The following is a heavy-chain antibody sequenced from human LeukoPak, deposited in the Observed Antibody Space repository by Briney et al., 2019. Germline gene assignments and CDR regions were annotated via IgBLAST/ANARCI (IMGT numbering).Heavy chain of an antibody. J-gene: IGHJ4*02. CDR3: ARGPSRIVGAQLEGSLDY. CDR2: IYYSGST. V-gene: IGHV4-31*03. Sequence: SETLSLTCTVSGGSISSGGYYWSWIRQHPGKGLEWIGYIYYSGSTYYNPSLKSRVTISVDTSKNQFSLKLSSVTAADTAVYYCARGPSRIVGAQLEGSLDYWGQGTLVTVSS. D-gene: IGHD1-26*01. CDR1: GGSISSGGYY.